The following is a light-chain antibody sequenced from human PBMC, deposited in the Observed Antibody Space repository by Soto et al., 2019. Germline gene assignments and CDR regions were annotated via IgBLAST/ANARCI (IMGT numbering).Light chain of an antibody. CDR2: AAS. V-gene: IGKV1-8*01. CDR1: QGISSY. CDR3: QQYYSYPRP. Sequence: AIRMNPSPSSLYASTGDSVTITCRASQGISSYLAWYQQKPGKAPKLLIYAASTLQRGVPSRFSGSGSGTDFTRTISCLPSEDFSTYYCQQYYSYPRPFGQGTKVEIK. J-gene: IGKJ1*01.